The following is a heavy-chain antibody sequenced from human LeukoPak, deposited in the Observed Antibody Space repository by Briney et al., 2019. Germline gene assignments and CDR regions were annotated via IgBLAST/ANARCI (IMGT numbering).Heavy chain of an antibody. D-gene: IGHD2-2*01. CDR1: GGSISSYY. CDR2: IYTSGST. J-gene: IGHJ4*02. V-gene: IGHV4-4*07. CDR3: ASESCSSTSCSFDY. Sequence: SETLSLTCTVSGGSISSYYWSWIRQPAGKGLEWIGRIYTSGSTNYNPSLKSRVTMSVDTSKNQFSLKLSFVTAADTAVYYCASESCSSTSCSFDYWGQGTLVTVSS.